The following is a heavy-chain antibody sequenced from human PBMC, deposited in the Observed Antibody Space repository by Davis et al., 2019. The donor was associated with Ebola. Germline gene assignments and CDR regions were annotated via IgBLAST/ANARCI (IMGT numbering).Heavy chain of an antibody. V-gene: IGHV3-7*01. Sequence: GESLKISCAASGFTFSSYAMHWVRQAPGKGLEWVANIKQDGSEKYYVDSVKGRFTISRDNAKNSLYLQMNSLRAEDTAVYYCARDRSSWTGWFDPWGQGTLVTVSS. CDR1: GFTFSSYA. CDR3: ARDRSSWTGWFDP. CDR2: IKQDGSEK. D-gene: IGHD6-13*01. J-gene: IGHJ5*02.